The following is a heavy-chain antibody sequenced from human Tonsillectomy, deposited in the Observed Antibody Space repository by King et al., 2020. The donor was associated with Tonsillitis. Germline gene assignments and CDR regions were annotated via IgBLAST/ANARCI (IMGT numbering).Heavy chain of an antibody. Sequence: HVQLVESGAEVKKPGASVKVSCKASGSTFTSYYMQWVRQAPGQGLEWMGIINPSDGSTNYAQKFQGRVTMTRDTSTSTVYMELSSLRSEDTAVYYCARGSEGYSSSWSYWFDPWGQGTLVTVSS. D-gene: IGHD6-13*01. V-gene: IGHV1-46*03. CDR2: INPSDGST. J-gene: IGHJ5*02. CDR1: GSTFTSYY. CDR3: ARGSEGYSSSWSYWFDP.